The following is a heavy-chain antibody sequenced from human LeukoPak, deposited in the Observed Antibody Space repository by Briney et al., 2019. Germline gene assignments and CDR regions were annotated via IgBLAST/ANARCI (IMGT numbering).Heavy chain of an antibody. CDR2: IIPIFGTA. D-gene: IGHD6-13*01. V-gene: IGHV1-69*06. CDR3: ARSSIIAAAGPYYFDY. CDR1: GGTFSSYA. J-gene: IGHJ4*02. Sequence: SVKVSCKASGGTFSSYAISWVRQAPGQGLEWMGGIIPIFGTANYAQKFQGRVTIAADKSTSTAYMELSSLRSEDTAVYYCARSSIIAAAGPYYFDYWGQGTLVTVSS.